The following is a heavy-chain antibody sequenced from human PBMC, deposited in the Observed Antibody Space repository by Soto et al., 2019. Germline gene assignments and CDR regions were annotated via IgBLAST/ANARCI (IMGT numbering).Heavy chain of an antibody. Sequence: QVQLVESGGGVVQPGRSLRLSCATSGFTFSSYGMQWVRQAPGKGLEWVAVIWYDGSNKYYADSVKGRFTISRDNSKNTLYLQMNSLRAEDTAVYYCARNYHNDYWGQGILVTVSS. D-gene: IGHD1-7*01. CDR1: GFTFSSYG. CDR2: IWYDGSNK. J-gene: IGHJ4*02. V-gene: IGHV3-33*01. CDR3: ARNYHNDY.